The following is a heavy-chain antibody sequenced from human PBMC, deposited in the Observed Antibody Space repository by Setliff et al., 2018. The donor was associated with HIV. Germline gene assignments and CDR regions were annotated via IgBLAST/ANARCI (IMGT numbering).Heavy chain of an antibody. D-gene: IGHD2-2*01. Sequence: ASVKVSCKASGYTFSSHDINWVRQATGQGLEWMGWISAYNGNTNYAQKLQGRVTMTTDTSTSTAYMELRSLRSDDTAVYYCARRVHLTVPAHYYYYYMDVWGKGTTVTVSS. CDR1: GYTFSSHD. CDR2: ISAYNGNT. J-gene: IGHJ6*03. V-gene: IGHV1-18*01. CDR3: ARRVHLTVPAHYYYYYMDV.